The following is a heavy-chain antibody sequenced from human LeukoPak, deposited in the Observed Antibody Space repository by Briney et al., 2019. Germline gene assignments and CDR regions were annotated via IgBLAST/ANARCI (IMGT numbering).Heavy chain of an antibody. CDR1: GYTFTGYY. J-gene: IGHJ4*02. CDR2: INPNSGGT. V-gene: IGHV1-2*02. Sequence: ASVKVSCKASGYTFTGYYMPWVRQAPGQGLEWMGWINPNSGGTNYAQKFQGRVTMTRDTSISTAYMELSRLRSDDTAVYYCARDYSSSWYLPDYWGQGTLVTVSS. CDR3: ARDYSSSWYLPDY. D-gene: IGHD6-13*01.